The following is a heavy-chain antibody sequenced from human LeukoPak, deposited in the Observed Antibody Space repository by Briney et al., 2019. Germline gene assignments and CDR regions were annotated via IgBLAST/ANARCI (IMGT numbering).Heavy chain of an antibody. CDR1: GFTFSSYW. Sequence: GGSLRLSCVASGFTFSSYWMHWVRQAPGKGLVWVSRSSSDGSSIVYADSVEGRFTISRDNAKNTLYLQMNSLRAEDTAVYYCVRDGDSTVDFDYWGRGTLVTVSS. D-gene: IGHD4-23*01. J-gene: IGHJ4*02. V-gene: IGHV3-74*01. CDR3: VRDGDSTVDFDY. CDR2: SSSDGSSI.